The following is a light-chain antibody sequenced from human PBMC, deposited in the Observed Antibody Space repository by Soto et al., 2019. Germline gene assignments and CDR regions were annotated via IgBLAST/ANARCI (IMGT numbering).Light chain of an antibody. CDR3: HQRSNWLDT. CDR1: QSFRGL. V-gene: IGKV3-11*01. CDR2: DAY. Sequence: EVVLTQSPVTLSLSPGERATLSCRASQSFRGLLAWYQQKPGQAPRLLIYDAYNRATGIPPRFSGSGSGTEFTLTISGLEAEDFAVYYCHQRSNWLDTFGQGTRLEI. J-gene: IGKJ5*01.